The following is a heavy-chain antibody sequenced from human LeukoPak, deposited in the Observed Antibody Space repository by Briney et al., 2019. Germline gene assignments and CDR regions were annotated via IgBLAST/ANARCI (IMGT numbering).Heavy chain of an antibody. Sequence: GALRLSCAASGLTFNTYAMSWVRQAPGQGLEWVSSITISGSGTYYADSVKGRFTITRDNSKDTLYLEMNSLRADDTAKYYCAKGYYGSGSSYFDCWGQGTLVTVSS. CDR1: GLTFNTYA. D-gene: IGHD3-10*01. V-gene: IGHV3-23*01. CDR2: ITISGSGT. J-gene: IGHJ4*02. CDR3: AKGYYGSGSSYFDC.